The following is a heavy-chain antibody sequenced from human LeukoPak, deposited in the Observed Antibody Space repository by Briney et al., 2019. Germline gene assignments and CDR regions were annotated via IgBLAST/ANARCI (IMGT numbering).Heavy chain of an antibody. D-gene: IGHD2-2*01. V-gene: IGHV1-24*01. CDR2: FDPEDGET. Sequence: GASVKVSCKVSGYTLTELSMHWVRQAPGKGLEWMGGFDPEDGETIYAQKFQGRVTITADESTTTAYMELSSLRSEDTAVYYCAVSAGDIIVVPAAAFDYWGQGTLVTVSS. CDR3: AVSAGDIIVVPAAAFDY. CDR1: GYTLTELS. J-gene: IGHJ4*02.